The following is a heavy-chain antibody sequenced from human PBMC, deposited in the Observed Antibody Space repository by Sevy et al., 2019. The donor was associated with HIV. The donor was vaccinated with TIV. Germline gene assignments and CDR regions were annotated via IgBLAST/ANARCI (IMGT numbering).Heavy chain of an antibody. Sequence: GGSLRLSCAASGFTFSSYGMHWVRQAPGKGLEWVAVISYDGSNKYYADSVKGRFTISRDNSKNTLYLQMNSLRAEDTALYYCAKPIGIAAAGTFDYWGQGTLVTVSS. D-gene: IGHD6-13*01. V-gene: IGHV3-30*18. CDR3: AKPIGIAAAGTFDY. CDR1: GFTFSSYG. CDR2: ISYDGSNK. J-gene: IGHJ4*02.